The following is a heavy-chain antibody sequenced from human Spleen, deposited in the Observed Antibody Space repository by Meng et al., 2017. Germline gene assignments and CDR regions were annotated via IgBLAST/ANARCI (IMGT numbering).Heavy chain of an antibody. CDR1: GFTFGTYS. D-gene: IGHD4-17*01. CDR2: INHSGST. V-gene: IGHV4-34*09. CDR3: ARLLDYGDYRVFNY. J-gene: IGHJ4*02. Sequence: SCAASGFTFGTYSLSWIRQPPGKGLEWIGEINHSGSTNYNPSLKSRLTMSVDTSKNQFSLKLTSVTVADTAVYYCARLLDYGDYRVFNYWGQGTLVTVSS.